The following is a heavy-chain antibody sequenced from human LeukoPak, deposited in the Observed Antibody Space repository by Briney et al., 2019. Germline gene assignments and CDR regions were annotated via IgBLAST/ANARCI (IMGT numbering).Heavy chain of an antibody. CDR1: GFTFSGFA. V-gene: IGHV3-30-3*01. Sequence: PGGSLRLSCAASGFTFSGFAMHWVRQAPGKGLHWVTVISYDGTNKYYADSVKGRFTISRDNSKNTLYLQMNSLRAEDTAVYYCARDRGSGSYYSDAVDYWGQGTLVTVSS. CDR3: ARDRGSGSYYSDAVDY. J-gene: IGHJ4*02. D-gene: IGHD3-10*01. CDR2: ISYDGTNK.